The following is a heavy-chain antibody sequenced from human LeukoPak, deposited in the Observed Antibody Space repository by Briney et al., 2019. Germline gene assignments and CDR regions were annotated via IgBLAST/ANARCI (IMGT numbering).Heavy chain of an antibody. CDR1: GFTFSSYG. CDR2: IRYDGSSR. CDR3: AKLFKLDSGWSNPRYYFDY. Sequence: RAGGSLRLSCAASGFTFSSYGMHWVRQAPGKGLEWVAFIRYDGSSRYYADSVKGRFTISRDNSKNTLFLQMNSLRAEDAAVYYCAKLFKLDSGWSNPRYYFDYWGQGTLVTVSS. D-gene: IGHD6-19*01. V-gene: IGHV3-30*02. J-gene: IGHJ4*02.